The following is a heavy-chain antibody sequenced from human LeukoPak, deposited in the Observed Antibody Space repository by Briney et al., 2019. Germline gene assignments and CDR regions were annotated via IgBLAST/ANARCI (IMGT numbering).Heavy chain of an antibody. D-gene: IGHD3-22*01. CDR2: INPNSGGT. V-gene: IGHV1-2*02. CDR1: GYTFTGYY. J-gene: IGHJ4*02. CDR3: ARSKHPTYYYDSSGYYFGD. Sequence: ASVTVSCKASGYTFTGYYMHWVRQAPGQGLEWMGWINPNSGGTNYAQKFQGRVTMTRDTSISTAYMELSRLRSDDTAVYYCARSKHPTYYYDSSGYYFGDWGQGTLVTVSS.